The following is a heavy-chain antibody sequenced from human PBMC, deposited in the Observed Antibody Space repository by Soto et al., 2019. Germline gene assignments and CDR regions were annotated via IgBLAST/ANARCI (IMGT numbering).Heavy chain of an antibody. V-gene: IGHV3-30-3*01. CDR1: GFTFSSYA. J-gene: IGHJ1*01. CDR3: AGDWGYSSSWPTHFQH. Sequence: XXSLRLSCAASGFTFSSYAMHWVPQAPGKGLEWVAVISYDGSNKYYADSVKGRFTISRDNSKNTLYLQMNSLRAEDTAVYYCAGDWGYSSSWPTHFQHWGQGTLVTVSS. CDR2: ISYDGSNK. D-gene: IGHD6-13*01.